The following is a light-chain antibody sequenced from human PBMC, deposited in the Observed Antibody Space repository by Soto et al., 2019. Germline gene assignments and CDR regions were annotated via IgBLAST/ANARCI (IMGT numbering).Light chain of an antibody. CDR2: DVS. J-gene: IGLJ1*01. Sequence: ALTQPASVSGSPGQSITISCTGTSSDVGGYNYVSWYQQYPGKAPKLMIYDVSNRPSGVSNRFSGSKSGNTASLTISGLQAEDEADYYCSSYTSSSTYVFGTGTKFTVL. CDR1: SSDVGGYNY. V-gene: IGLV2-14*01. CDR3: SSYTSSSTYV.